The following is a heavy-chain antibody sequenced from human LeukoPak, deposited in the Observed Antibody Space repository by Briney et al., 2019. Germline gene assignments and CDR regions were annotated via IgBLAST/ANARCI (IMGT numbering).Heavy chain of an antibody. V-gene: IGHV5-51*01. CDR3: ASRTTVVTGAFDI. D-gene: IGHD4-23*01. CDR2: IYPGDSDT. Sequence: GESLKISCKGSGYSSTSYWIGWVRQMPGKGLEWMGIIYPGDSDTRYSPSFQGQVTISADKSISTAYLQWSSLKASDTAMYYCASRTTVVTGAFDIWGQETMVTVSS. CDR1: GYSSTSYW. J-gene: IGHJ3*02.